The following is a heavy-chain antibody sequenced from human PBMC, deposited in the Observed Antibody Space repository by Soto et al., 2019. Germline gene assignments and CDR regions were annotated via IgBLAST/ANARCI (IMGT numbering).Heavy chain of an antibody. V-gene: IGHV4-59*12. CDR3: AAGGGLPRYY. CDR1: GGPISSYY. D-gene: IGHD5-12*01. J-gene: IGHJ4*02. Sequence: PSETLSLTCTVSGGPISSYYWSWIRQPPGKGLEWIGYIYYSGSTNYNPSLKSRVTISVDTSKNQFSLKLSSVTAADTAVYYCAAGGGLPRYYWGQGTLVTVSS. CDR2: IYYSGST.